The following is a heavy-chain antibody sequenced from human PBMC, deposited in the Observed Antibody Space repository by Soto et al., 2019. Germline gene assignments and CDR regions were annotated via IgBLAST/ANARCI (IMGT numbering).Heavy chain of an antibody. CDR3: AKSTYCNGGSCFPKY. D-gene: IGHD2-15*01. V-gene: IGHV3-30*18. CDR2: ISYDGSEQ. Sequence: QGQVEEFGGGVVQPGRSRRLACAGPTFTFSDFGFHWVRQAPGKVLEWVAMISYDGSEQDYGDCVQGRFNIYRDDSKNTVYMQMNSLRAEYTAMYYCAKSTYCNGGSCFPKYWGPGTLVPVSS. CDR1: TFTFSDFG. J-gene: IGHJ4*02.